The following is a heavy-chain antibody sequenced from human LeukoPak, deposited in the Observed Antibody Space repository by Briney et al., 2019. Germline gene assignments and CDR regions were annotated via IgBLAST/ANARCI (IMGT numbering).Heavy chain of an antibody. CDR3: AKGLPDYYDSSGYYAPFDY. Sequence: GGSLRLSCAASGFTFSSYVMNWVRQAPGKGLEWVAVISYAGTNKYYADSVKGRFTISRDNSKNTLYLQMNSLRAEDTALYYCAKGLPDYYDSSGYYAPFDYWGQGTLVTVSS. V-gene: IGHV3-30*04. CDR2: ISYAGTNK. D-gene: IGHD3-22*01. CDR1: GFTFSSYV. J-gene: IGHJ4*02.